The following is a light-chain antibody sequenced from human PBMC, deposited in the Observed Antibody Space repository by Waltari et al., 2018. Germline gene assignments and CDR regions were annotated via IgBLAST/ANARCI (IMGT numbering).Light chain of an antibody. J-gene: IGKJ4*01. V-gene: IGKV3-20*01. CDR2: GTS. CDR3: QQYDGSVLT. Sequence: CEARQGVRGVPVLWLQHKPGQAPSLVIYGTSSRATGFPDRFSCSGSGTDFTLTISRLEPEDFAMYYCQQYDGSVLTFVRGTKVEL. CDR1: QGVRGVP.